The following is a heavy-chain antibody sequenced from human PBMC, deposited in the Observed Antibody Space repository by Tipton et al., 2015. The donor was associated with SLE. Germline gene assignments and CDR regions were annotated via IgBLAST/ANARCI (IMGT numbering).Heavy chain of an antibody. Sequence: SLRLSCSASGFTFSTYTMNWVRQAPGQGLEWVSSISSGSLYINDADSTKGRFTISRDNAKNTLYLQMNSLRAEDTAMYYCVRAYDYWGQGTLVTVSS. V-gene: IGHV3-21*06. J-gene: IGHJ4*02. CDR3: VRAYDY. CDR2: ISSGSLYI. CDR1: GFTFSTYT.